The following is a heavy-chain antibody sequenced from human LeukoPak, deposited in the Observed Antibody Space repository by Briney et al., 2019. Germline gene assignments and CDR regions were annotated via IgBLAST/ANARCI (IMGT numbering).Heavy chain of an antibody. D-gene: IGHD3-10*01. CDR2: IRSKAYGGTT. J-gene: IGHJ4*02. V-gene: IGHV3-49*03. CDR3: TTSRLYYYGSGSYSHFDY. Sequence: GGSLRLSCAAFGFTFSSYWMSWFRQAPGKGLEWVGFIRSKAYGGTTEYAASVKGRFTITRDDSKSIAYLQMNSLKTEDTAVYYCTTSRLYYYGSGSYSHFDYWGQGTLVTVSS. CDR1: GFTFSSYW.